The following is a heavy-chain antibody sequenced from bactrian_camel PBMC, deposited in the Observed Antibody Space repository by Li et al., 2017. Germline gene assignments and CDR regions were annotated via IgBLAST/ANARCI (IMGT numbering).Heavy chain of an antibody. CDR2: IYRGGGST. Sequence: VQLVESGGGSVQVGGSLRLSCVASGDTISRYCMGWFRQIPDKERQGVASIYRGGGSTYYSDSVRGRFAISLDSAKNTMYLQMNSLKPEDTAMYYCASDSVILPGRELEASQYTYWGQGTQVTVS. CDR3: ASDSVILPGRELEASQYTY. D-gene: IGHD1*01. V-gene: IGHV3S31*01. J-gene: IGHJ4*01. CDR1: GDTISRYC.